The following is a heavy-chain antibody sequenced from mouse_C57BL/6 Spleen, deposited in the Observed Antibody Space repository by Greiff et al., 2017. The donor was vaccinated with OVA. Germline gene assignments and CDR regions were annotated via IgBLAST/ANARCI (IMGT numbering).Heavy chain of an antibody. V-gene: IGHV5-17*01. CDR3: ARRDSNSGFAY. J-gene: IGHJ3*01. CDR2: ISSGSSTI. D-gene: IGHD2-5*01. Sequence: EVKLQESGGGLVKPGGSLKLSRAASGFTFSDYGMHWVRQAPEKGLEWVAYISSGSSTIYYADTVKGRFTISRDNAKNTLFLQMTSLRSEDTAMYYCARRDSNSGFAYWGQGTLGTVSA. CDR1: GFTFSDYG.